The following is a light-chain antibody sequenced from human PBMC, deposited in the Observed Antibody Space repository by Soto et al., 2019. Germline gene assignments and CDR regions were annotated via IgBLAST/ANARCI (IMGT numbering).Light chain of an antibody. V-gene: IGLV1-47*01. CDR3: EAWDDCLSGHV. J-gene: IGLJ1*01. CDR2: RNT. CDR1: RSNIGNNY. Sequence: QSVLTQPPSASGTPGQTVTISCSGSRSNIGNNYVCWYQQLPGAAPKLLIYRNTQRPSGVPDRFSGSKSGTAASLAISGLRSEDEADYFCEAWDDCLSGHVFGTGTRSPS.